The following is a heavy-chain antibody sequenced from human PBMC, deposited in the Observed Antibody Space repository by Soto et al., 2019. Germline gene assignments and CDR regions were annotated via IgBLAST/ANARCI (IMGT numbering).Heavy chain of an antibody. V-gene: IGHV1-69*13. CDR2: IIPIFGTA. Sequence: GASVKVSCKASGGTFSGYAISWVRQAPGQGLEWMGGIIPIFGTANYAQKFQGRVTITADESTSTAYMELSSLRSEDTAVYYCARGLVVGAPYFDYWGQGTLVTVSS. J-gene: IGHJ4*02. D-gene: IGHD1-26*01. CDR1: GGTFSGYA. CDR3: ARGLVVGAPYFDY.